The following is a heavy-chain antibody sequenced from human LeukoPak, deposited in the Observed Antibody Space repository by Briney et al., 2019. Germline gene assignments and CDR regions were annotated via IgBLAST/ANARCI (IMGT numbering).Heavy chain of an antibody. Sequence: GGSLRLSCVASGFTFSTFWMSWVRQAPGKGLEWVANIKQDGSEKYYVDSVKGRFTISRDSAKNSLYLQMNSLRAEDTAVYYCARGPRYYYDSSGYSYFDYWGQGTLVTVSS. CDR2: IKQDGSEK. CDR1: GFTFSTFW. J-gene: IGHJ4*02. CDR3: ARGPRYYYDSSGYSYFDY. V-gene: IGHV3-7*01. D-gene: IGHD3-22*01.